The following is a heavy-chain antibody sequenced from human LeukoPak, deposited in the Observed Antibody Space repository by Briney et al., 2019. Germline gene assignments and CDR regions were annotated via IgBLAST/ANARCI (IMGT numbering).Heavy chain of an antibody. CDR2: ISDSGSTI. V-gene: IGHV3-48*03. CDR3: ARDLSGVTGYTYGRGIDY. D-gene: IGHD5-18*01. J-gene: IGHJ4*02. Sequence: GGSLRLSCAASGFTFSSHEMDWVRQAPGKGLEWVAYISDSGSTIYYADSVKGRFTISRDNAKNSLYLQMNSLRAEDTAVYYCARDLSGVTGYTYGRGIDYWGQGTLVTVSS. CDR1: GFTFSSHE.